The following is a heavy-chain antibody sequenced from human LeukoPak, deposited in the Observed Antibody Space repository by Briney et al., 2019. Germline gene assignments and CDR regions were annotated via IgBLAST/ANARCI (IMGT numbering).Heavy chain of an antibody. D-gene: IGHD6-19*01. V-gene: IGHV3-21*01. J-gene: IGHJ4*02. CDR1: GFTFSSYS. CDR3: ARSSIQVAGTNY. CDR2: ISSSSSYI. Sequence: GGSLRLSCAASGFTFSSYSMNWVRQAPGKGLEWVSSISSSSSYIYYADSVKGRFTISKDNAKNSLYLQMNSLRAEDTAVYYCARSSIQVAGTNYWGQGTLVIVSS.